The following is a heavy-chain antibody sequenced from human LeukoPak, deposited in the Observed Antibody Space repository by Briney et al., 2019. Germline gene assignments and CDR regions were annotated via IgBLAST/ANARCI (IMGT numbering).Heavy chain of an antibody. CDR3: ARFSSGCSTSSCYLTY. Sequence: SETLSLSCSVSGGSLSSHYWNWIRQPPGKGLELIGHIHDTWSTFYNPSLRGRVTISLDTSNNQFSLKLTSMTAADTAVYYCARFSSGCSTSSCYLTYWGQGTLVTVS. J-gene: IGHJ4*02. V-gene: IGHV4-59*11. CDR2: IHDTWST. D-gene: IGHD2-2*01. CDR1: GGSLSSHY.